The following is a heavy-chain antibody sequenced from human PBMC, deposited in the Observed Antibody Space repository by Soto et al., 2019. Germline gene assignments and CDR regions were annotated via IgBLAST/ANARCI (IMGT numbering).Heavy chain of an antibody. V-gene: IGHV5-51*01. Sequence: PGESLKISCKGSGYSFTSYWIGWVRQMPGKGLEWMGIIYPDDSDTRYSPSFQGQVTISADKSISTAYLQWSSLKASDTAMYYCAREAVAPGYWFDPWGQGTLVTVSS. CDR1: GYSFTSYW. CDR2: IYPDDSDT. D-gene: IGHD6-19*01. J-gene: IGHJ5*02. CDR3: AREAVAPGYWFDP.